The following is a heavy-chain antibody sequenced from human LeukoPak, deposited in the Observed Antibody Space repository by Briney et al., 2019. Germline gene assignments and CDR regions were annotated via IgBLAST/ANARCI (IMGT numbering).Heavy chain of an antibody. CDR2: IHYSGST. J-gene: IGHJ5*02. CDR1: GGAVSSGSYY. CDR3: TRTNYGDYNWFDP. D-gene: IGHD4-17*01. V-gene: IGHV4-61*01. Sequence: NPSETLSLTCTVSGGAVSSGSYYWSWIRQPPGQGLEWIGYIHYSGSTKYNPSLKSRVTMSVDTSKNQFSLKVTSVTAADTAIYYCTRTNYGDYNWFDPWGQGTLVTVSS.